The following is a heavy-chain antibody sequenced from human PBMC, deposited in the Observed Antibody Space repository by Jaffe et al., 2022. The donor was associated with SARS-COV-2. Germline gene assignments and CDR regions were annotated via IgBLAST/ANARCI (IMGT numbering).Heavy chain of an antibody. V-gene: IGHV3-23*01. CDR3: AKDILTGYYSFTDFDY. D-gene: IGHD3-9*01. Sequence: EVQLLESGGGLVQPGGSLRLSCAASGFTFSSYAMSWVRQAPGKGLEWVSAISGSGGSTYYADSVKGRFTISRDNSKNTLYLQMNSLRAEDTAVYYCAKDILTGYYSFTDFDYWGQGTLVTVSS. CDR2: ISGSGGST. CDR1: GFTFSSYA. J-gene: IGHJ4*02.